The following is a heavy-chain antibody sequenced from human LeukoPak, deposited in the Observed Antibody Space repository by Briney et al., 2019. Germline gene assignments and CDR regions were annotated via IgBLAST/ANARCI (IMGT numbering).Heavy chain of an antibody. CDR1: ALTYRNYG. J-gene: IGHJ4*02. CDR2: IWHDGSNK. D-gene: IGHD1-26*01. V-gene: IGHV3-33*01. CDR3: ATDRNSGKYYDY. Sequence: GGSLRLSCAASALTYRNYGMHWVRQAPGKGLEWVAVIWHDGSNKYYADSVKGRFTISRDNSKDTLYLQTNSLRAEDTAVYYCATDRNSGKYYDYWGRGTLVSVSS.